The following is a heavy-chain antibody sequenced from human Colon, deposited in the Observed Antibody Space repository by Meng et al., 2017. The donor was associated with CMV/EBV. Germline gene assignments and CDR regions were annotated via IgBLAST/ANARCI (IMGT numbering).Heavy chain of an antibody. Sequence: GGSRRLSCAASGFTFSYYSMNWVRQAPGKGLEWVASISGNTYYTYYTDSVKGRFTLSRDNANDLLFLQMHSLSAEDTAIYYCVRNDLNIQTNPSLDFWGLGTQVTVSS. CDR2: ISGNTYYT. V-gene: IGHV3-21*01. CDR3: VRNDLNIQTNPSLDF. D-gene: IGHD2/OR15-2a*01. J-gene: IGHJ4*02. CDR1: GFTFSYYS.